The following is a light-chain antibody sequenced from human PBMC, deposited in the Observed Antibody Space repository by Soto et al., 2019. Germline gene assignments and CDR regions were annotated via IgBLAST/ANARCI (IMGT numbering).Light chain of an antibody. CDR1: QSVSTN. Sequence: EIVMTQSPGTLSVSPGDRASLSCRASQSVSTNVAWYQQRPGQSPRLLIFDASTRATGIPARFSGSGSGTEFTLTISSLQYADFAVYFCQQYNYWPPLTFGGGTKVEIK. CDR3: QQYNYWPPLT. V-gene: IGKV3-15*01. CDR2: DAS. J-gene: IGKJ4*01.